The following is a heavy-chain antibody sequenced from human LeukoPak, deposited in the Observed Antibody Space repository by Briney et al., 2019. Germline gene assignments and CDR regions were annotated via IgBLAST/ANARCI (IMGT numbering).Heavy chain of an antibody. J-gene: IGHJ5*02. CDR1: GGTFSSYA. CDR3: AREAITIFGVVRTQTTYGPHRFDP. D-gene: IGHD3-3*01. V-gene: IGHV1-69*01. Sequence: SVKVSCKASGGTFSSYAISWVRQAPGQGLEWMGGIIPIFGTANYAQKFQGRVTITADESTSTAYMELSSLRSEDTAVYYCAREAITIFGVVRTQTTYGPHRFDPWGQGTLVTVSS. CDR2: IIPIFGTA.